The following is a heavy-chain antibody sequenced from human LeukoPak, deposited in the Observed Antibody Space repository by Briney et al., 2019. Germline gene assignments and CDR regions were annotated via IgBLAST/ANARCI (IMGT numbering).Heavy chain of an antibody. CDR2: ISSSGSTI. V-gene: IGHV3-11*01. J-gene: IGHJ4*02. Sequence: PGGSLRLSCAASGFTFSDYYMSWIRQAPGKGLEWVSYISSSGSTIYYADSVKGRFTISRDNSKNTLYLQVNSLRAEDTAVYYCAKAKSYYSNYDYWGQGTLVTVSS. CDR1: GFTFSDYY. D-gene: IGHD4-11*01. CDR3: AKAKSYYSNYDY.